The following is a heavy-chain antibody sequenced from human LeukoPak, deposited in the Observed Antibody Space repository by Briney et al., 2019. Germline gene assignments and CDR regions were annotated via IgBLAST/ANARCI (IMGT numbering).Heavy chain of an antibody. V-gene: IGHV1-46*01. J-gene: IGHJ4*02. D-gene: IGHD3-10*01. CDR3: ARAQAQAYGSGSYYIPVISGSDY. CDR1: GYTFTSYY. Sequence: ASVKVSCKASGYTFTSYYMHGVRQAPGQGLEWMGIINPSGGSTSYAQKFQGRVTMTRDTSTSTVYMELSSLRSEDTAVYYCARAQAQAYGSGSYYIPVISGSDYWGQGTLVTVSS. CDR2: INPSGGST.